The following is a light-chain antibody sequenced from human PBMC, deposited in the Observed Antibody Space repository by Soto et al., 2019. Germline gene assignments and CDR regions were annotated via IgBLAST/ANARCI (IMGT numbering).Light chain of an antibody. V-gene: IGLV2-8*01. Sequence: QSALTQPPSASGSPGQSVTISCTGTSSDVGGYNYVSWYQQHPGKDTKLMIYEVSKRPSGVPDRFSGSKSGNTDSLTVSGLQPEDEADYYCSSYAGSNKSVFGTGTKLTVL. CDR1: SSDVGGYNY. J-gene: IGLJ1*01. CDR3: SSYAGSNKSV. CDR2: EVS.